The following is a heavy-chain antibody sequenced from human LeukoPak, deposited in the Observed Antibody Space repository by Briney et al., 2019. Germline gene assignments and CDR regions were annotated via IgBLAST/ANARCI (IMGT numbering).Heavy chain of an antibody. CDR1: GFTFSSYG. CDR2: IRYDGSNK. J-gene: IGHJ4*02. D-gene: IGHD3-3*01. V-gene: IGHV3-30*02. Sequence: GGSLRLSCAASGFTFSSYGMHWVRQAPGKGLEWVAFIRYDGSNKYYADSVKGRFTISRDNSKNTLYLQMNSLRAEDTAVYYCANSYYDFWSGYYEWVYWGQGTLVTVSS. CDR3: ANSYYDFWSGYYEWVY.